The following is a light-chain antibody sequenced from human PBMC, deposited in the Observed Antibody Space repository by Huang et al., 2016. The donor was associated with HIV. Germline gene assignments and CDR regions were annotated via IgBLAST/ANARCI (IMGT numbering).Light chain of an antibody. V-gene: IGKV1-39*01. CDR3: QQSYSLPRT. J-gene: IGKJ1*01. Sequence: DIQMTQSPSSLSAPVGDRVTITCRASQSISSYLNWYQQEPLKAPKLLIYAASTLQSGVPSRVSGRGSGTEYTLTISNLQPEDSAIYFCQQSYSLPRTFGQGTKVEIK. CDR1: QSISSY. CDR2: AAS.